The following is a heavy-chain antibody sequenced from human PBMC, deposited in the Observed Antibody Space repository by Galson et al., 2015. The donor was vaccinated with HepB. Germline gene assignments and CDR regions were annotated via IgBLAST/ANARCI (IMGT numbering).Heavy chain of an antibody. V-gene: IGHV3-53*01. CDR1: GFTVSSNY. CDR2: TYSGGST. D-gene: IGHD2-8*01. CDR3: AKGRDIVLMVYATLFDY. Sequence: SLRLSCAASGFTVSSNYMSWVRQAPGKGLEWVSVTYSGGSTYYADSVKGRFTISRDNSKNTLYLQMDSLRADDTAVYYCAKGRDIVLMVYATLFDYWVQGTLVTVSS. J-gene: IGHJ4*02.